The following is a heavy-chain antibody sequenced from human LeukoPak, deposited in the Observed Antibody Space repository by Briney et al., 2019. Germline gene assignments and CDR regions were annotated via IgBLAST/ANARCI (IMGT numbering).Heavy chain of an antibody. CDR3: ARFDYLNWFDP. CDR1: GFTVSSNY. D-gene: IGHD3-9*01. CDR2: IYSGGST. Sequence: GGSLRLSCAASGFTVSSNYMSWVRQAPGKGLEWVSVIYSGGSTYYADSVKGRFTISRDNSKNTLYLQMNSLRAEDTAVYYCARFDYLNWFDPWGQGTPVTVSS. J-gene: IGHJ5*02. V-gene: IGHV3-53*01.